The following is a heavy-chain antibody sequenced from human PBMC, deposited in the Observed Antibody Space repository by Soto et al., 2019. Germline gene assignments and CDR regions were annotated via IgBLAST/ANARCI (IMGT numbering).Heavy chain of an antibody. J-gene: IGHJ6*02. CDR1: GFTLNNYW. CDR2: INGDATST. V-gene: IGHV3-74*01. Sequence: QLVESGGGLVQPGGSLRLSCAASGFTLNNYWMHWVRQAPGMGLVWVSRINGDATSTSYADSVKGRFTISGDNARNTLYLQMNSLRAEDTALYYCARGDIAAETFFYYYGMDLWGQGNRVNVS. CDR3: ARGDIAAETFFYYYGMDL. D-gene: IGHD6-13*01.